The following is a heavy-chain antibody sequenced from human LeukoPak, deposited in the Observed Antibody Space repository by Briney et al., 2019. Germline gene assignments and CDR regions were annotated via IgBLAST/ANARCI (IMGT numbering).Heavy chain of an antibody. CDR1: GFTFSIYW. Sequence: GGSLRLSCAASGFTFSIYWMSWVRQAPGKGLEWVVNIKQDGSEKYYVESVKGRFTISRDNAKNSLYLQMNSLRAEDTAVYYCARVSAYFDYWGQGTLVTVSS. D-gene: IGHD2-2*01. J-gene: IGHJ4*02. V-gene: IGHV3-7*04. CDR2: IKQDGSEK. CDR3: ARVSAYFDY.